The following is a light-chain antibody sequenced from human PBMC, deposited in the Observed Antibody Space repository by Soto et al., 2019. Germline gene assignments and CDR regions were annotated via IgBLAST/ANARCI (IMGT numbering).Light chain of an antibody. Sequence: DIVMTQSPDSLAVSLGERATINCKSSQSVLYSSNNKNYLAWYQQKPGQPPKLVIYWASTRESGVPDRLSGSGSGTDFTLTISSLQAEDVAVYYCQQYYSSPRTFGQGTKVDIK. V-gene: IGKV4-1*01. CDR3: QQYYSSPRT. J-gene: IGKJ1*01. CDR1: QSVLYSSNNKNY. CDR2: WAS.